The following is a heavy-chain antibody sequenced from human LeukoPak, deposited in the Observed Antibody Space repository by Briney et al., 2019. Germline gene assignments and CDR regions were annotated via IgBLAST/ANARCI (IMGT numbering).Heavy chain of an antibody. V-gene: IGHV3-48*03. D-gene: IGHD5-12*01. CDR2: ISSSGSTI. CDR3: ARELYSGYDYLDY. Sequence: PGGSLRLSCAASGFTFSSHEMNWVRQAPGKGLEWVSYISSSGSTIYYADSVKGRFTISRDNAKNSLYLQMNSLRAEDTAVYYCARELYSGYDYLDYWGQGTLVTVSS. J-gene: IGHJ4*02. CDR1: GFTFSSHE.